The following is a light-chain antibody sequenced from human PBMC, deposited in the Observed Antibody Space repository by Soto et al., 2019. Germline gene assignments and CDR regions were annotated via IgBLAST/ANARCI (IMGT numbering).Light chain of an antibody. V-gene: IGLV1-47*02. CDR2: SND. CDR3: QSYDSSLSGYV. J-gene: IGLJ1*01. Sequence: QSVLTQPPSASGTPGQRVTISCSGSSTNIESNYVFWHQQRPGTAPKLLIYSNDQRPSGVPDRFSGSKSGTSASLAITGLQAEDEADYYCQSYDSSLSGYVFGTGTKVTVL. CDR1: STNIESNY.